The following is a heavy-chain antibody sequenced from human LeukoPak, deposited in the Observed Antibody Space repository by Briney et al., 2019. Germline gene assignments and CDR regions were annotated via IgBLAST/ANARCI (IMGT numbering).Heavy chain of an antibody. V-gene: IGHV4-39*07. CDR2: IYYSGST. D-gene: IGHD5-18*01. CDR3: ARVGYRYGWWGVY. CDR1: GASISNSSDY. Sequence: SETLSLTCTVSGASISNSSDYWGWIRQPPGKGLKWIGSIYYSGSTYYNPSLKSRVTISGDTSKNQFFLKLSSVTAADTAVYYCARVGYRYGWWGVYWGQGTLVTVSS. J-gene: IGHJ4*02.